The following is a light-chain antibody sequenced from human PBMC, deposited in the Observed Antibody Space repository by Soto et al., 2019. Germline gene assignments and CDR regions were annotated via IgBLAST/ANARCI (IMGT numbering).Light chain of an antibody. J-gene: IGKJ1*01. CDR2: KAP. CDR1: QTISSW. V-gene: IGKV1-5*03. Sequence: DIQMTQSPSTLSGSVGDRVTITCRASQTISSWLAWYQQKPGKAPKLLIYKAPTLKSGVPSRFSGIRSGTEFTLTISSRQPVDLATYYYQHYNSYSEAFGPGTKV. CDR3: QHYNSYSEA.